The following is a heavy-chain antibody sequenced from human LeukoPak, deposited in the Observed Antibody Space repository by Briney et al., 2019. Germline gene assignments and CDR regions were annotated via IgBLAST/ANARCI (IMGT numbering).Heavy chain of an antibody. CDR1: GFTFSSYA. D-gene: IGHD6-13*01. V-gene: IGHV3-23*01. CDR2: ISGSGGST. J-gene: IGHJ4*02. Sequence: GSLRLSCAASGFTFSSYAMNWVRQAPGKGLEWVSAISGSGGSTYYADSVKGRFTISRDNSKNSLSLQVNSLRADDTAVYYCARVGSTVAAGTPDYWGQGTLVTVSS. CDR3: ARVGSTVAAGTPDY.